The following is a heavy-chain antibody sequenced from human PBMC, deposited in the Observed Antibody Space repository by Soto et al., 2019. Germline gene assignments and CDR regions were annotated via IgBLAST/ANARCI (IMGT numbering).Heavy chain of an antibody. Sequence: ASVTGSCKASGYTLTSYYVDWVRQAPGQGLEWMGIINPSAGGTSYAQKFQGRVTMTRDTSTSTVYMELSSLRAEDTAVYYCSRIYCSGGNCYFNGFDPWGQGTLVTVSS. V-gene: IGHV1-46*01. CDR3: SRIYCSGGNCYFNGFDP. D-gene: IGHD2-15*01. CDR1: GYTLTSYY. CDR2: INPSAGGT. J-gene: IGHJ5*02.